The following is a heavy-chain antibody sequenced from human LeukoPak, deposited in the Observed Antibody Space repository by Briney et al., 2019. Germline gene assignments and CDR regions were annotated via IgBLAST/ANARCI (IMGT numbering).Heavy chain of an antibody. J-gene: IGHJ5*02. CDR3: ARGAAYDFWSREGFDP. CDR1: GGSISSSSYY. CDR2: IYYSGST. D-gene: IGHD3-3*01. V-gene: IGHV4-39*07. Sequence: SETLSLTCTVSGGSISSSSYYWGCIRQPPGKGLECIGSIYYSGSTYYNPSLKSRVTISVDTSKNQFSLKLSSVTAADTAVYYCARGAAYDFWSREGFDPWGQGTLVTVSS.